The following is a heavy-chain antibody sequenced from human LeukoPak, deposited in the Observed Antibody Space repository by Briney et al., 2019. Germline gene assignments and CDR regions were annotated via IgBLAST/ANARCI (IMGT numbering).Heavy chain of an antibody. CDR3: ARDSADAFDI. V-gene: IGHV3-30*02. Sequence: GGSLRLSCAASRFTFSSYGMHWVRQAPGKGLEWVAFIRYDGSNKYYADSVKGRFTISRDNSKNTLYLQMNSLRAEDTAVYYCARDSADAFDIWGQGTMVTVSS. CDR1: RFTFSSYG. D-gene: IGHD6-25*01. J-gene: IGHJ3*02. CDR2: IRYDGSNK.